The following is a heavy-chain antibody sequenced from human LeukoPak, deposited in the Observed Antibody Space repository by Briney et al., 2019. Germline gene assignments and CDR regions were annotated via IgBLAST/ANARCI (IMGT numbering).Heavy chain of an antibody. D-gene: IGHD3-16*01. V-gene: IGHV3-23*01. Sequence: GGSLRLSGAASGFTFSSYAMSWVRQAPGKGLEWVSIISGSGGSGGSTYYADSVKGRFTISRDNSKNTLYLQMNSLRAEDTAVYYCARGPGYWGQGTLVTVSS. CDR2: ISGSGGSGGST. CDR1: GFTFSSYA. CDR3: ARGPGY. J-gene: IGHJ4*02.